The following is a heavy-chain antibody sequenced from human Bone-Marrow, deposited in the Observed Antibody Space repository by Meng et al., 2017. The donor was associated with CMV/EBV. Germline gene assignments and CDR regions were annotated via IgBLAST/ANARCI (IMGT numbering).Heavy chain of an antibody. CDR3: ARDRRYCSSTSCYTGRYYYYGMDV. Sequence: GGSLRLSCAASGFTFSSYSMNWVRQAPGKGLEWVSSISGSSSYIYYADSVKGRFTISRDNAKNSLYLQMNSLRAEDTAVYYCARDRRYCSSTSCYTGRYYYYGMDVCGQGTTVAASS. D-gene: IGHD2-2*02. CDR2: ISGSSSYI. J-gene: IGHJ6*02. V-gene: IGHV3-21*01. CDR1: GFTFSSYS.